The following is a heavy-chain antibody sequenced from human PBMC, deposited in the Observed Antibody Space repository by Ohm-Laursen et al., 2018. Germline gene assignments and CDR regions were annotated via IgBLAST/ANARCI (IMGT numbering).Heavy chain of an antibody. CDR3: ARDYSGSYSN. CDR1: GYTFTNYY. Sequence: ASVKVSCKASGYTFTNYYMHWVRQAPGQGLEWMGIINTGGGSTSHAQKFQGRLTMTRDTSTSTVYMELSSLRSEDTAMYYCARDYSGSYSNWGQGTLVTVSS. CDR2: INTGGGST. V-gene: IGHV1-46*01. D-gene: IGHD1-26*01. J-gene: IGHJ4*02.